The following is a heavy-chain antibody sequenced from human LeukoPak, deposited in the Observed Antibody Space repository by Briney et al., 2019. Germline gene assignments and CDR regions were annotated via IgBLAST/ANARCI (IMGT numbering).Heavy chain of an antibody. Sequence: GGSLRLSCAASGFTFSTYEMNWVRQAPGRGLAGVSYISSSGSPIHYAHSVKGRFTVSRDNAKNSLYLQMNSLRAEDTAVYYCARDTRYSYGSGSYTMFDYWGQGTLVAVSS. J-gene: IGHJ4*02. D-gene: IGHD3-10*01. CDR3: ARDTRYSYGSGSYTMFDY. CDR1: GFTFSTYE. CDR2: ISSSGSPI. V-gene: IGHV3-48*03.